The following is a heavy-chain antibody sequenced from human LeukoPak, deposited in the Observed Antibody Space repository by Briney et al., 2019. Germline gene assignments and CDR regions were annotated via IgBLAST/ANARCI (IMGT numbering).Heavy chain of an antibody. D-gene: IGHD2-15*01. CDR2: ISAYNGNT. J-gene: IGHJ6*03. CDR3: ARVGRSRGSLPNSYYYMDV. V-gene: IGHV1-18*01. CDR1: GYTFTSYG. Sequence: ASVKVSCKASGYTFTSYGISWVRQAPGQGLEWMGWISAYNGNTNYAQKFQGRVTITTDQTTTTAYMELSSLSSEDTAVYYCARVGRSRGSLPNSYYYMDVWGKGTTVTVSS.